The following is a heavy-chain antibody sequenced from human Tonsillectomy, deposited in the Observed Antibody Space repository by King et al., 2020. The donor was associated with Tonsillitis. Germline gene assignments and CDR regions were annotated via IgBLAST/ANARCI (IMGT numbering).Heavy chain of an antibody. D-gene: IGHD3-3*01. CDR1: GFTVSSNY. V-gene: IGHV3-66*01. CDR2: IYSGGST. J-gene: IGHJ5*02. Sequence: VQLVESGGGLVQPGGSLRLSCAASGFTVSSNYMSWVRQAPGKGLEWVSVIYSGGSTYYADSVKGRFTISRDNSKNTLYLQMNSLRAEDTAVYYCARDRFFGSSGWFDPWVQGTLVTVSS. CDR3: ARDRFFGSSGWFDP.